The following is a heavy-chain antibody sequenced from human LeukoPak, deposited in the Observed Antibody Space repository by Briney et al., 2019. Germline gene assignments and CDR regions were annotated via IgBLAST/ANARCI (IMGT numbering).Heavy chain of an antibody. D-gene: IGHD2-8*01. CDR2: INHSGST. V-gene: IGHV4-34*01. J-gene: IGHJ6*03. Sequence: SETLSLTCAVYGGSFSGYYWSWIRQPPGKGLEWIGEINHSGSTNYNPSLKSRVTISVDTSKNQFSLKLSSVTAADTAVYYCARGVPYSCTIGLCYRFYYYYMDVWGKGTTVTVSS. CDR1: GGSFSGYY. CDR3: ARGVPYSCTIGLCYRFYYYYMDV.